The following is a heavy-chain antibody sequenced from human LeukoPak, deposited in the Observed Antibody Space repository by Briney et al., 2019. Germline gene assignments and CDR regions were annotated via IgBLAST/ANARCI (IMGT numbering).Heavy chain of an antibody. CDR3: ASTDSGYER. CDR2: IYYSGST. V-gene: IGHV4-59*01. J-gene: IGHJ4*02. Sequence: KSSETLSLTCTVSGGSISSYYWSWIRQPPGKGLEWIGYIYYSGSTNYNPSLKSRVTISVDTSKNQFSLKLSSVTAADTAVYYCASTDSGYERWGQGTLVTVSS. CDR1: GGSISSYY. D-gene: IGHD5-12*01.